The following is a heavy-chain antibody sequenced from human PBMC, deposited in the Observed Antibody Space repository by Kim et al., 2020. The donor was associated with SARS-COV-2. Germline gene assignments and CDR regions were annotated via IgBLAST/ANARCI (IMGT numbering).Heavy chain of an antibody. V-gene: IGHV3-72*01. J-gene: IGHJ6*02. CDR2: YIA. CDR3: VRGHNGMDV. Sequence: YIAQSAASAQGRFTISRDESKNSLYLQMNSLKIDDTAVYYCVRGHNGMDVWGQGTAVIVSS.